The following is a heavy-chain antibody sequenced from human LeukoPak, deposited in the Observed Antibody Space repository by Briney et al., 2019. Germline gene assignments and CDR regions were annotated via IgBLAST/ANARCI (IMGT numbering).Heavy chain of an antibody. CDR3: ARVVASSGLYYFDY. CDR2: IYYSGST. CDR1: GGSISSYY. D-gene: IGHD3-22*01. J-gene: IGHJ4*02. Sequence: SETLSLTSTVSGGSISSYYWRWIRQPPGRGLEWVGYIYYSGSTNYNPSLKSRVTISVDTSKNQFSLKLSSVTAADTAVYYCARVVASSGLYYFDYWGQGTLVTVSS. V-gene: IGHV4-59*01.